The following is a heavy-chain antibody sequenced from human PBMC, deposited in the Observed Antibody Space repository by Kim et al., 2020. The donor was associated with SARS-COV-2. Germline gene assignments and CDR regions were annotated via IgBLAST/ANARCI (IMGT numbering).Heavy chain of an antibody. Sequence: GETTDYTAPVRGRFFISRDDSKNTVYMQMNSLKSEDTGVYYCSTGLAADNWGPGTLVTVSS. CDR3: STGLAADN. V-gene: IGHV3-15*01. D-gene: IGHD6-13*01. J-gene: IGHJ4*02. CDR2: GETT.